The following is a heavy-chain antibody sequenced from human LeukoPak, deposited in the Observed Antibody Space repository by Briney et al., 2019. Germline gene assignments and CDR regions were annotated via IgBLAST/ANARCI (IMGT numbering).Heavy chain of an antibody. CDR3: ARGGQQHDAFDI. Sequence: SETLSLTCAVYGGSFSGYYWSWIRQPPGKGLEWIGEINHSGSTNYNPSLKSRVTISVDTSKNQFSLKLSSVTAADTAVYYCARGGQQHDAFDIWGQGTMVTVSS. J-gene: IGHJ3*02. CDR1: GGSFSGYY. D-gene: IGHD6-13*01. CDR2: INHSGST. V-gene: IGHV4-34*01.